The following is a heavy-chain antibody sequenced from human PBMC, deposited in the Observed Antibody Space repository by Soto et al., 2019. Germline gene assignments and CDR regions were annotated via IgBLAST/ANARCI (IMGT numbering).Heavy chain of an antibody. CDR3: ARVVPAPYNWFYP. Sequence: QVQLQESGPGLVKPSETLSLTCTVSGGSISSYYFNWIRQPPGKGLEWIGYIYYSGSTNYNPSLKSRGTKSVDTTKTQFSLKLSSVTAADTAEYYGARVVPAPYNWFYPWGQGTLVTVSA. CDR2: IYYSGST. D-gene: IGHD2-2*01. CDR1: GGSISSYY. V-gene: IGHV4-59*01. J-gene: IGHJ5*02.